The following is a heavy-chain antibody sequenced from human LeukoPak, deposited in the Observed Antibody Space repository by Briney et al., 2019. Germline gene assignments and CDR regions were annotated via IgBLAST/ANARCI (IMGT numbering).Heavy chain of an antibody. J-gene: IGHJ4*02. CDR2: IYTSGST. CDR1: GGSIGSGSYY. D-gene: IGHD6-13*01. CDR3: ARDPVIAAAGATDY. V-gene: IGHV4-61*02. Sequence: SETLSLTCTVSGGSIGSGSYYWSWIRQPAGKGLEWIGRIYTSGSTNYNPSLKSRVTISLDTSKNQFSLKLSSVTAADTAVYYCARDPVIAAAGATDYWGQGTLVTVSS.